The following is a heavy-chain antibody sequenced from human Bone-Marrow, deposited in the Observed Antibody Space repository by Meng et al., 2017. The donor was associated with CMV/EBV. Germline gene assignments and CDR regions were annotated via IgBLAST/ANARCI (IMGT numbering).Heavy chain of an antibody. D-gene: IGHD3-3*01. CDR1: GFTFSSYA. Sequence: GGSLRLSCAASGFTFSSYAMHWVRQAPGKGLEWVAVISYDGSNKYYADSVKGRFTISRDNSKNTLYLQMNSLRAEDTAVYYCATAIFGVVIPFADWGQG. J-gene: IGHJ4*02. CDR3: ATAIFGVVIPFAD. V-gene: IGHV3-30-3*01. CDR2: ISYDGSNK.